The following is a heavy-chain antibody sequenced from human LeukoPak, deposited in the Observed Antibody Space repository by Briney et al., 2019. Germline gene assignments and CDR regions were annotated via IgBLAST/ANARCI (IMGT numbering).Heavy chain of an antibody. V-gene: IGHV1-18*01. CDR1: GYTFTSYG. J-gene: IGHJ6*02. CDR3: ARAPGYGSGRSVYGMDV. CDR2: ISAYNGNT. D-gene: IGHD3-10*01. Sequence: GASVKVSCKASGYTFTSYGISWVRQAPGQGLEWMGWISAYNGNTNYAQKLQGRVTMTTDTSTSTVYMELSSLRSEDTAVYYCARAPGYGSGRSVYGMDVWGQGTTVTVSS.